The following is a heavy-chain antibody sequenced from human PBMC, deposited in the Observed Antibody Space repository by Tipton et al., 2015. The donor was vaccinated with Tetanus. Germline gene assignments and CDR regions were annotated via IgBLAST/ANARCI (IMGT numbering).Heavy chain of an antibody. CDR2: IYSGGNT. J-gene: IGHJ6*02. V-gene: IGHV3-66*01. CDR1: GFTVSGNH. D-gene: IGHD1-14*01. Sequence: SLRLSCAASGFTVSGNHMTWVRQAPGKGLECVSIIYSGGNTYYPDSVRGRFTISRDHSKNTLYLQMNSLRADDTAVYYCPRDLLAQRPPTGYYYYGMDVWGQGTTVTVSS. CDR3: PRDLLAQRPPTGYYYYGMDV.